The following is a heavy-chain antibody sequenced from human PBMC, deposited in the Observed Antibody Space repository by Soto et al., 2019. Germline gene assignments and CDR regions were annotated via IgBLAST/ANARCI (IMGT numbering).Heavy chain of an antibody. CDR3: AKVMITFGGSRYGLDV. V-gene: IGHV3-30*18. D-gene: IGHD3-16*01. Sequence: VGCLRLSCAASGFTFSSYGIHWVRQAPGKGLEWVAFISYDGGNKYYADSVKGRFTISRDNSKNTLFLQMNSLRAEDTAVYYCAKVMITFGGSRYGLDVWGQGT. J-gene: IGHJ6*02. CDR1: GFTFSSYG. CDR2: ISYDGGNK.